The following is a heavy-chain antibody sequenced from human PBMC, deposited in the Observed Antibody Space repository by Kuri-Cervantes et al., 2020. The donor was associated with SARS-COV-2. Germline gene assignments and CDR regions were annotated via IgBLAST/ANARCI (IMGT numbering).Heavy chain of an antibody. D-gene: IGHD5-18*01. CDR2: ISSSGTTT. CDR1: GFLFSSYE. CDR3: ARDVKYSYGYAYWDY. Sequence: GESLKISCAASGFLFSSYEMSWVRQAPGKGLERISYISSSGTTTYYADSVKGRFTISRDNAKNSLYLQMNSLRAEDTAVYYCARDVKYSYGYAYWDYWGQGTLVTVSS. J-gene: IGHJ4*02. V-gene: IGHV3-48*03.